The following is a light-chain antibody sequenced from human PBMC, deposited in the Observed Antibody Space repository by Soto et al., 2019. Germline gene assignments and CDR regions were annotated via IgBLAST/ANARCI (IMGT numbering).Light chain of an antibody. CDR1: QGIGDT. V-gene: IGKV3-11*01. CDR3: QQRSVWPIT. CDR2: GAS. Sequence: VMRPSPATLSVSPGEGAPPCFRASQGIGDTLAWYQHKPGQTPRLLIYGASSRATGIPVRFSGSGSGTDFTLTISNLEPEDFAVYYCQQRSVWPITFGQGTRLEIK. J-gene: IGKJ5*01.